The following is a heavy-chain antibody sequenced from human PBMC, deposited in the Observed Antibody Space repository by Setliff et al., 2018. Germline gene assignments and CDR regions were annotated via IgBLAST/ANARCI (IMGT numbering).Heavy chain of an antibody. CDR2: IFPSGST. J-gene: IGHJ6*02. Sequence: SLTCTVSGGSISSGSYYWSWIRQPAGKGLEWIGRIFPSGSTNYNPSLKSRVTISVDTSKNQFSLKLSSVTAADTAVYYCARAFTYYNFWSGYGYGMDVWGQGTTVTVSS. D-gene: IGHD3-3*01. CDR1: GGSISSGSYY. CDR3: ARAFTYYNFWSGYGYGMDV. V-gene: IGHV4-61*02.